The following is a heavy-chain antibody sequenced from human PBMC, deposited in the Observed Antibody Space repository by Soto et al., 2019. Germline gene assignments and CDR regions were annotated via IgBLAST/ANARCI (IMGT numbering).Heavy chain of an antibody. V-gene: IGHV3-23*01. D-gene: IGHD3-10*01. CDR3: AKKVNSGPGSQYFDS. Sequence: SLRLSCAVSGFTFSSYSMSWVRQAPGKGLEWVSGFSTGGDGGTAYYIDSVKGRFTISRDNSKNTLFLQMNSLRAEDTAIYYCAKKVNSGPGSQYFDSGGQGTLVTVSS. CDR2: FSTGGDGGTA. J-gene: IGHJ4*02. CDR1: GFTFSSYS.